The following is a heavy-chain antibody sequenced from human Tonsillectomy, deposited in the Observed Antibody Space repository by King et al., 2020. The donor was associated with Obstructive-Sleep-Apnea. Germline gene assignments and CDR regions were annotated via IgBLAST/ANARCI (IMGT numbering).Heavy chain of an antibody. CDR2: SSSRDRAI. CDR1: GFTLCLYS. J-gene: IGHJ5*02. CDR3: ARKEETYTNWFDP. D-gene: IGHD4-11*01. Sequence: VQLVESGGGLVQPGGSLRLACAASGFTLCLYSMISVRKAPGKGLEWISYSSSRDRAIFHADSVNGRFTISRDKAKNSLYLQMNSLRAEDTAVYYCARKEETYTNWFDPWGQGTLVTVSS. V-gene: IGHV3-48*01.